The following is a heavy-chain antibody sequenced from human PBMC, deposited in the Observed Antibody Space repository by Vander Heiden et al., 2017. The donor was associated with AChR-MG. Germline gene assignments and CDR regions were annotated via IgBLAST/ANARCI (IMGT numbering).Heavy chain of an antibody. CDR3: AKQISVFGVLTSFDS. J-gene: IGHJ4*02. CDR2: ISGSGGGT. V-gene: IGHV3-23*01. CDR1: EFTFRSNA. D-gene: IGHD3-3*01. Sequence: EVELLESGGGLVQPGGSLRLSRAAPEFTFRSNAMSWFRQAPGKGLEWVSSISGSGGGTYYADSVKGRFTISRDNSKNTLYLQMNSLRAEDTAVYYCAKQISVFGVLTSFDSWGQGTLVTVSS.